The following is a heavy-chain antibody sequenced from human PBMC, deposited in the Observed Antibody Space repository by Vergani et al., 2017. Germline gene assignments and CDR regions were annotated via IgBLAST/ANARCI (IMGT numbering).Heavy chain of an antibody. CDR2: IWYDGSNK. CDR1: GFTFSSHC. CDR3: ARWGNEKRLDS. D-gene: IGHD1-1*01. V-gene: IGHV3-33*01. J-gene: IGHJ5*01. Sequence: QVQLVESEGGVVKPGRSLTLSCVASGFTFSSHCMHWVRQAPGKGLEWVAVIWYDGSNKYYGDSVKGRFTISRDNSKNTLYLQMNSLRVEDTAVYYCARWGNEKRLDSWGQGTLVTVSS.